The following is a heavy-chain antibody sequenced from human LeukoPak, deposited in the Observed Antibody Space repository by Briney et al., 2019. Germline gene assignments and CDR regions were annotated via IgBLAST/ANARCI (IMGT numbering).Heavy chain of an antibody. D-gene: IGHD6-13*01. CDR3: AKDGGRGGAAAGSAFDH. CDR1: GFTFSDYY. J-gene: IGHJ4*02. Sequence: GGPLRLSCAASGFTFSDYYMSWIRQAPGKGLEWVSYISSSSSYTNYADSVKGRFTISRDNSKNTLFLQMNSLRAEDTAVYYCAKDGGRGGAAAGSAFDHWGQGTLVTVSP. V-gene: IGHV3-11*05. CDR2: ISSSSSYT.